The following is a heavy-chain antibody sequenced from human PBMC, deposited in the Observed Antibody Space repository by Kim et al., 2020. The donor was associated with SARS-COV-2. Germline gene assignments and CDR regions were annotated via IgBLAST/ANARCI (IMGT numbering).Heavy chain of an antibody. Sequence: ASVKVSCKASGYTFTSYGLSWVRQAPGQGLEWMAWINGYNGNTNHAQKLQGRVSVTTDTSTSTAYMELRSLRSDDTAVYYCVRDSKTASRGTLGYFDYWGQGTLVTVSS. CDR1: GYTFTSYG. V-gene: IGHV1-18*01. J-gene: IGHJ4*02. CDR3: VRDSKTASRGTLGYFDY. D-gene: IGHD3-16*01. CDR2: INGYNGNT.